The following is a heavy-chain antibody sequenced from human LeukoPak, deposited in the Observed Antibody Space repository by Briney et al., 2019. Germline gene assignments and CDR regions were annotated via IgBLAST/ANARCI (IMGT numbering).Heavy chain of an antibody. CDR1: GGPFSGYY. CDR3: ARMGAIAGASANPDY. Sequence: SETLSLTCAVYGGPFSGYYWSWIRQPPGKGLEWIGEINHSGSTNYNPSLKSRVTISVDTSKNQFSLKLSSVTAADTAVYYCARMGAIAGASANPDYWGQGTLVTVSS. D-gene: IGHD4/OR15-4a*01. V-gene: IGHV4-34*01. J-gene: IGHJ4*02. CDR2: INHSGST.